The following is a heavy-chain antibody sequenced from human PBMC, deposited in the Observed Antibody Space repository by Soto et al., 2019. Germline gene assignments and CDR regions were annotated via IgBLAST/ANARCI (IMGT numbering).Heavy chain of an antibody. J-gene: IGHJ4*02. CDR2: ISAYNGNT. Sequence: AAVKVSCKACGYTFTSYGISWVRQAPGQGLEWMGWISAYNGNTNYAQKLQGRVTMTTDTSTSTAYMELRSLRSDDTAVYYCARGHVELLLRLGLDYWGQGTLVTVSS. CDR3: ARGHVELLLRLGLDY. V-gene: IGHV1-18*01. D-gene: IGHD2-15*01. CDR1: GYTFTSYG.